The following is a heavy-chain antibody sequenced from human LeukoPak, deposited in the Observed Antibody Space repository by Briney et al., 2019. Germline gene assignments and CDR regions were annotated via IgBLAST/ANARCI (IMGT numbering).Heavy chain of an antibody. J-gene: IGHJ4*02. CDR3: ARSIAEAEPASDS. Sequence: GASVKVSCKASGYTYSAYYMHLVRQAPGQGLEWMGWINPNGGGTKYAQKFQGRVTLTRDTSISTAYMELSRLRSDDTAVYYCARSIAEAEPASDSWGQGTPVTVSS. CDR1: GYTYSAYY. CDR2: INPNGGGT. D-gene: IGHD6-13*01. V-gene: IGHV1-2*02.